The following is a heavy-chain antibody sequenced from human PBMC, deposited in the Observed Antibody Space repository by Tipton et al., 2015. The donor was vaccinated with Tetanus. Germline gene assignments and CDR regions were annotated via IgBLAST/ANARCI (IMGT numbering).Heavy chain of an antibody. CDR1: GSSMNSYY. J-gene: IGHJ2*01. CDR2: ITYSAST. CDR3: ATMTPVDWYFDL. Sequence: TLSLTCAVSGSSMNSYYWSWIRQTPGERPEWIAYITYSASTKYSPSFRSRVTMSLQASKNEFSLTMTSVTAADTAVYYCATMTPVDWYFDLWGRGTLVTVSS. V-gene: IGHV4-59*01. D-gene: IGHD4-23*01.